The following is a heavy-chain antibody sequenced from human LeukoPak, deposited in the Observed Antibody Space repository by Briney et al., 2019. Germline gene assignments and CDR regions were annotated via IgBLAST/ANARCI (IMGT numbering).Heavy chain of an antibody. J-gene: IGHJ4*02. Sequence: PGGSLRLSCAASGFTFSNYGMHCVRQAPGKGLEWVAGISEDGINKYYADSVKARFTISRDNSNNTLFLQMNNLRADDTAVYYCANDRETTASRTFDYWGQGALVTVSS. V-gene: IGHV3-30*18. CDR3: ANDRETTASRTFDY. CDR2: ISEDGINK. D-gene: IGHD1-1*01. CDR1: GFTFSNYG.